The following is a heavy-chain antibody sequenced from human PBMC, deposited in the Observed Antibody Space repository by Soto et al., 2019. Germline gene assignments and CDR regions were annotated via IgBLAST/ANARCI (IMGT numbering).Heavy chain of an antibody. CDR2: INSDGSST. Sequence: EVQLVESGGGLVQPGGSLRLSCAASGFTFSSYWMHWVRQAPGKGLVWVSRINSDGSSTSYADSVKGRFTISRDNAKNALYLQMNSLSAEDTAVYYCARDPTYDYICGSLNYPYCYFDLWGRGTLVTVSS. CDR3: ARDPTYDYICGSLNYPYCYFDL. CDR1: GFTFSSYW. J-gene: IGHJ2*01. V-gene: IGHV3-74*01. D-gene: IGHD3-16*01.